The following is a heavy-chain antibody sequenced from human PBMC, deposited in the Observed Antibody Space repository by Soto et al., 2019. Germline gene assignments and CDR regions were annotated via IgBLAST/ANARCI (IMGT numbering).Heavy chain of an antibody. J-gene: IGHJ5*02. CDR2: IYYSGST. V-gene: IGHV4-39*01. Sequence: SETLSLTCTVSGGAIISSSYYFFCIRQPPGKGLGWIGSIYYSGSTSYNPSLKSRATISVEKSKNQFSLKLSSVTAADTAVYYCARRVSDYWFDPWGQGTLVTVSS. CDR1: GGAIISSSYY. CDR3: ARRVSDYWFDP. D-gene: IGHD3-3*01.